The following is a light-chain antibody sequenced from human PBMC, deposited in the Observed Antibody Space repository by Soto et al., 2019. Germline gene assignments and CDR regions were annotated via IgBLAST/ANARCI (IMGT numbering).Light chain of an antibody. V-gene: IGLV1-40*01. J-gene: IGLJ7*01. CDR3: QSYDSSLSGFAV. CDR2: GNS. Sequence: QYALTQPPSVSGAPGQRVTISCNGSSSTIGAGYDVHWYQQVPGTAPKLLIYGNSNRPSGVPDRFSGSKSGTSASLAITGLQAEDEADYYCQSYDSSLSGFAVFGGGTQLTVL. CDR1: SSTIGAGYD.